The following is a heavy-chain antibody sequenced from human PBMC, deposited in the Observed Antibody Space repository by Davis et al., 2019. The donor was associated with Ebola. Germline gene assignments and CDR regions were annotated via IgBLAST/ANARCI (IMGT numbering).Heavy chain of an antibody. J-gene: IGHJ4*02. V-gene: IGHV1-2*02. D-gene: IGHD5-18*01. Sequence: ASVKVSCKASGYTFTGYYMHWVRQAPGQGLEWMGWINPNSGGTNYAQKFQGRVTMTRDTSTSTVYMELSSLRSEDTAVYYCARVGVYSYGYEDGNWGQGTLVTVSS. CDR1: GYTFTGYY. CDR3: ARVGVYSYGYEDGN. CDR2: INPNSGGT.